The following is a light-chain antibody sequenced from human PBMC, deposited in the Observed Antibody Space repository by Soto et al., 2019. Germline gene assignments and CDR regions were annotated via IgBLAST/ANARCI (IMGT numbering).Light chain of an antibody. CDR1: QSVSSN. CDR3: QQYNYWPPFT. CDR2: GAS. J-gene: IGKJ3*01. Sequence: EIVMPQSPATLSVSPGERATLSCRSSQSVSSNLAWYQHKPGHAPSLLIDGASTRATGIPARLGGSGSGTEFTLTISSLQSEDVAVYYCQQYNYWPPFTFGLGTKVDF. V-gene: IGKV3-15*01.